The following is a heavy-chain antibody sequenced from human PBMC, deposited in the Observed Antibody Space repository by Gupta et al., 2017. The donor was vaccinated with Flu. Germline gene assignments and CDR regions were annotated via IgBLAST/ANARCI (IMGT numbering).Heavy chain of an antibody. D-gene: IGHD3-9*01. CDR3: ALTPPFGMGLLRYFDWPPNWFDP. CDR1: GFSLSTSGVG. J-gene: IGHJ5*02. V-gene: IGHV2-5*02. CDR2: IYWDDDK. Sequence: QITLKESGPTLVKPTQTLTLTCTFSGFSLSTSGVGVGWIRQPPGKALEWLALIYWDDDKRYSPSLKSRLTITKDTSKNQVVLTMTNMDPVDTATYYCALTPPFGMGLLRYFDWPPNWFDPWGQGTLVTDSS.